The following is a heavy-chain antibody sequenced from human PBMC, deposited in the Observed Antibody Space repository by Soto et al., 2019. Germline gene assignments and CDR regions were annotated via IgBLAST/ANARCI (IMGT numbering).Heavy chain of an antibody. Sequence: GGSLTLSCAASGFTLDDYSMHWVRQAPGKGLEWVSGISWNSGSIGYADSVKGRFTISRDNAKNSLYLQMNSLRAEDTALYYCAKDRGIAAAAPDYWGQGTLVTVSS. D-gene: IGHD6-13*01. V-gene: IGHV3-9*01. CDR2: ISWNSGSI. J-gene: IGHJ4*02. CDR1: GFTLDDYS. CDR3: AKDRGIAAAAPDY.